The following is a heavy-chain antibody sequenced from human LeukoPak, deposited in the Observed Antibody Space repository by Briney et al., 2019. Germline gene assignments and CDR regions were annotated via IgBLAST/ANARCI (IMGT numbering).Heavy chain of an antibody. D-gene: IGHD6-19*01. J-gene: IGHJ4*02. V-gene: IGHV4-59*01. CDR2: IRYSGRT. CDR1: DDSISRDF. Sequence: SETLSLTCTASDDSISRDFLSWIRQPPGKGLEWIWYIRYSGRTEYNPSLKSRVTISKQPSKNQFSLKLTSVTAADTAIYYCARLPDVSGWPFDYWGQGILVTVSS. CDR3: ARLPDVSGWPFDY.